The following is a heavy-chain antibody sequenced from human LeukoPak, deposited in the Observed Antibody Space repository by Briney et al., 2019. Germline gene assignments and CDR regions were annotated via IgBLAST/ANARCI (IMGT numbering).Heavy chain of an antibody. CDR2: MNAKSGVT. CDR3: ARDLASTSNWEFDY. J-gene: IGHJ4*02. D-gene: IGHD7-27*01. Sequence: ASVKVSCKASGYTFTDSFIHWVRQAPGQGPEWMGRMNAKSGVTMYAQTSQDRATMTRDTSISTAYMELSRLTSDDTALYYCARDLASTSNWEFDYWGQGTLVTVSS. CDR1: GYTFTDSF. V-gene: IGHV1-2*06.